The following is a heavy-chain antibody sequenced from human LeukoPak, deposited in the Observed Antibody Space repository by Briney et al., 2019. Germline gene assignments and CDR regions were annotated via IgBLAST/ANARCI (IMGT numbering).Heavy chain of an antibody. CDR2: ISSSSSYI. Sequence: GRSLRLSCAASGFTFSSYSMNWVRQAPGKGLEWVSSISSSSSYIYYADSVKGRFTISRDNAKNSLYLQMNSLRAEDTAVYYCARCSRILTDYFDYWGQGTLVTVSS. D-gene: IGHD3-9*01. CDR1: GFTFSSYS. J-gene: IGHJ4*02. V-gene: IGHV3-21*01. CDR3: ARCSRILTDYFDY.